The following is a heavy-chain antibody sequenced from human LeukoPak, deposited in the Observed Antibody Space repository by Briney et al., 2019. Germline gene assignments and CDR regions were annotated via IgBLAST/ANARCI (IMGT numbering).Heavy chain of an antibody. D-gene: IGHD2-15*01. Sequence: GGSLRLSCAVSGFTASGFTFSRNSMSWVRQAPGKGLDWVASIREDGSEKYYVDSVKGRFTISRDNAKNSLYLQMNSLRAEDTAVYYCAREKARSYWFFDLWGRGTLVTVSS. CDR3: AREKARSYWFFDL. CDR2: IREDGSEK. J-gene: IGHJ2*01. CDR1: GFTFSRNS. V-gene: IGHV3-7*01.